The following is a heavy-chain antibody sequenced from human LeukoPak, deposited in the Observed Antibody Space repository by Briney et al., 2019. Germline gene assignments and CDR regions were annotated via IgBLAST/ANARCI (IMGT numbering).Heavy chain of an antibody. D-gene: IGHD6-19*01. V-gene: IGHV3-23*01. CDR3: AKDKYSSGWSPTDY. CDR1: GFTFSSYA. CDR2: ISGSGGST. Sequence: GGSLRLSCAASGFTFSSYAMSWVRQAPGKGLEWVSAISGSGGSTYYVDSVKGRFTISRDNSKNTLYLQMNSLRAEDTAVYYCAKDKYSSGWSPTDYWGQGTLVTVSS. J-gene: IGHJ4*02.